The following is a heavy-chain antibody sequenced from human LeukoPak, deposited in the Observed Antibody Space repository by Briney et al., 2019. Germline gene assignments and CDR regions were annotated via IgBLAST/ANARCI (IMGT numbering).Heavy chain of an antibody. J-gene: IGHJ4*02. D-gene: IGHD3-22*01. CDR1: GFTFRSYG. Sequence: GGSLRLSCAASGFTFRSYGMHWVRQAPGKGLEWVAVIWYDGSNKYYADSVKGRFTISRDNSKNTLYLQMNSLRAEDTAVYYCARGDSSGSYFDYWGQGTLVTVSS. V-gene: IGHV3-33*01. CDR2: IWYDGSNK. CDR3: ARGDSSGSYFDY.